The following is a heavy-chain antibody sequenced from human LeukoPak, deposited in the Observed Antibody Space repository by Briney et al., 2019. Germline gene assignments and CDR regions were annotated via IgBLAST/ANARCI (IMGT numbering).Heavy chain of an antibody. CDR1: GGSISSYY. CDR3: AAGGWLQFVVY. J-gene: IGHJ4*02. CDR2: IYYSGST. D-gene: IGHD5-24*01. V-gene: IGHV4-59*08. Sequence: SETLSLTCTVSGGSISSYYWSWIRQPPGKGLEWIGYIYYSGSTNYNPSLKSRVTISVDTSKNQFSLKLSSVTAADTAVYYCAAGGWLQFVVYWGQGTLVTVSS.